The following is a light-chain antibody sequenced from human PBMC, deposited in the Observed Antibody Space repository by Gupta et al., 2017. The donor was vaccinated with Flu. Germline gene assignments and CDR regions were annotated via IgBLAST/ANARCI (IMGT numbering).Light chain of an antibody. CDR1: QSINRN. J-gene: IGKJ1*01. V-gene: IGKV1-39*01. Sequence: DIQMTQSPSSLSASVGDRVTITCRASQSINRNLNWYQQKPGKAPKVLIYAASSVQSGVPSRFFGSGSGTDCTRTSSSMQTEDVATYDCQKSYNTPRTFGHGTKVEIK. CDR3: QKSYNTPRT. CDR2: AAS.